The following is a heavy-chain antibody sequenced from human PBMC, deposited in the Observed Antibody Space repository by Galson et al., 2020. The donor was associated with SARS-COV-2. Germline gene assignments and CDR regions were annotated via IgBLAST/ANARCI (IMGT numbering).Heavy chain of an antibody. V-gene: IGHV1-18*04. CDR1: GYTFTSYG. CDR2: ISAYNGNT. Sequence: ASVKVSCKASGYTFTSYGISWARQAPGQGLEWMGWISAYNGNTNYAQKLQGRVTMTTDTSTSTAYMELRSLRSDDTAVYYCARGLVVAATRYYYYGMDVWGQGTTVTVSS. D-gene: IGHD2-15*01. CDR3: ARGLVVAATRYYYYGMDV. J-gene: IGHJ6*02.